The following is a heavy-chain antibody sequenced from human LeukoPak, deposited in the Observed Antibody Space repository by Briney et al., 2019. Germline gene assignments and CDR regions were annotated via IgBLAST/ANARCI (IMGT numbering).Heavy chain of an antibody. Sequence: PSETLSLTCAVSGVAFSNYYWSWVRQSPRKGLEWIGEINHSGYTNYNPSLKSRVTMSIDKSKSQFSLMLTSVTAADTAVYYCTRAVAGHPDWGQGTLATVSS. V-gene: IGHV4-34*01. CDR1: GVAFSNYY. CDR3: TRAVAGHPD. CDR2: INHSGYT. D-gene: IGHD6-19*01. J-gene: IGHJ4*02.